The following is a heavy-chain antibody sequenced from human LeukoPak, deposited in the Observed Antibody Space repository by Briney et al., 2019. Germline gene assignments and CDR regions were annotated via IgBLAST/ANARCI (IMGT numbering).Heavy chain of an antibody. CDR1: GFTLSSYE. D-gene: IGHD3-22*01. V-gene: IGHV3-48*03. J-gene: IGHJ4*02. CDR2: IISSGTTI. Sequence: GGSLRLSCAASGFTLSSYEMNGGRQAPGKGLEGGSYIISSGTTIYSADSVKGRFTISRDNAKNSLYLQMNSMMHENTAVYYCARIINLASSGYYSCFDYWGQGTLVTVSS. CDR3: ARIINLASSGYYSCFDY.